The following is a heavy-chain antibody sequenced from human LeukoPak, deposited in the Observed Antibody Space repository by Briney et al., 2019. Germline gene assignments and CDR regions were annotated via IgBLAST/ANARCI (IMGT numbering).Heavy chain of an antibody. CDR1: GFNFGDFY. CDR2: ISDRGSSK. D-gene: IGHD1-26*01. V-gene: IGHV3-11*04. Sequence: PGGSLRLSCAASGFNFGDFYMSWIRQAPGKGLEFISYISDRGSSKDYVDSVRGQFTISRDNANNSLYLQMNTLRVEDTAIYYCARTVVGATVDWYFDLRGRGTPVTVSS. J-gene: IGHJ2*01. CDR3: ARTVVGATVDWYFDL.